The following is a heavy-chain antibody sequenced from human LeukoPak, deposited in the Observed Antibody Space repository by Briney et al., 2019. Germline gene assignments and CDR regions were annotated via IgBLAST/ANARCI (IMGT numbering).Heavy chain of an antibody. CDR2: KNQDGSET. V-gene: IGHV3-7*01. J-gene: IGHJ4*02. D-gene: IGHD3-10*01. Sequence: GGSLTLSCAGSEFIFGAYWMTWVRQAPGKGLEWVAHKNQDGSETYYMDSVKGRFTISREDAKKSVFLQMNSLTAEDTALYYCVRSLQKFGTRDYWGQGTLVTVSS. CDR1: EFIFGAYW. CDR3: VRSLQKFGTRDY.